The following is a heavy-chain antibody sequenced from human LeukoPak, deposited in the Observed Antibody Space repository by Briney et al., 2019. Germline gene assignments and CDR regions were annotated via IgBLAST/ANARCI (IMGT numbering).Heavy chain of an antibody. CDR2: IKEDGSKK. CDR3: ARPTVPNSYYGLDV. CDR1: GFTFSSYW. Sequence: GGSLRLSCAASGFTFSSYWMTWVRQVPGKGLEWVAHIKEDGSKKHYVDSVKGRFTISRDNAKNSLYLQMNGLRAEDTAMYYCARPTVPNSYYGLDVWGPGATAIVSS. J-gene: IGHJ6*02. V-gene: IGHV3-7*01. D-gene: IGHD4-17*01.